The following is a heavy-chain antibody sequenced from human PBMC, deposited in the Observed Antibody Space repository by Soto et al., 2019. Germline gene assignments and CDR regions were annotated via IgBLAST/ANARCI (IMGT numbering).Heavy chain of an antibody. CDR1: GYTFTRDD. D-gene: IGHD6-13*01. V-gene: IGHV1-8*01. CDR2: MNPYSGNT. CDR3: ARLDSAEGIIDH. J-gene: IGHJ4*02. Sequence: QVQLVQSGAEVKKPGASVKVSCKAPGYTFTRDDIYWVRQAPGQGLEWMGWMNPYSGNTGSAQKFQGRVTMTRNTSIATAYLELSSLRAEDTAVYYCARLDSAEGIIDHWGQGTLVTVSS.